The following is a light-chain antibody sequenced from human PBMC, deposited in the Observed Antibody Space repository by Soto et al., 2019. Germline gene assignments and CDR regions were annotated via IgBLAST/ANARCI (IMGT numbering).Light chain of an antibody. J-gene: IGLJ1*01. CDR3: SLYTSSSTYV. CDR1: SSDVGSYNR. V-gene: IGLV2-18*01. Sequence: QSALTQPPSVSGSPGQSVTISCTGTSSDVGSYNRVSWYQQPPGTAPKVMIYEVSNRPSGAPDRFSGSKSGNTASLTISGLQAEDEADYYCSLYTSSSTYVFGTGTKVTVL. CDR2: EVS.